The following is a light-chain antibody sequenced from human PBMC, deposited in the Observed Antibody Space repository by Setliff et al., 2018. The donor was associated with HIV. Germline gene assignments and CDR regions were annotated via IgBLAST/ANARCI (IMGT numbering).Light chain of an antibody. Sequence: SALTQPASVSGSPGQSITISCTGTSSDVGGYNFVSWYQQHPDKAPKVLIYDVTHRPSGVSSRFSGSKSGKTASLTISGLQAEDEADYFCSSYRNSDPFYVFGTGTK. J-gene: IGLJ1*01. V-gene: IGLV2-14*03. CDR2: DVT. CDR1: SSDVGGYNF. CDR3: SSYRNSDPFYV.